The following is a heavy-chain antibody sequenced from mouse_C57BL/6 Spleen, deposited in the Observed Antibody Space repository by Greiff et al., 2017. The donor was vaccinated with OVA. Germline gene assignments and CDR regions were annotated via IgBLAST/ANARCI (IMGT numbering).Heavy chain of an antibody. V-gene: IGHV1-42*01. J-gene: IGHJ3*01. CDR1: GYSFTGYY. CDR2: INPSTGGT. CDR3: ARGGYSNYFLAY. D-gene: IGHD2-5*01. Sequence: EVQLQQSGPELVKPGASVKISCKASGYSFTGYYMNWVKQSPDKSLEWIGEINPSTGGTTYNQKFKAKATLTVDKSSSTAYMQLKSLTSEDSAVYYCARGGYSNYFLAYWGQGTLVTVSA.